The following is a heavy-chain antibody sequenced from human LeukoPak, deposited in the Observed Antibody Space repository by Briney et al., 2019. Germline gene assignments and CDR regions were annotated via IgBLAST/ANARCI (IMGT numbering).Heavy chain of an antibody. CDR1: GGSISSYY. CDR2: IYYSGST. D-gene: IGHD3-16*02. Sequence: SETLSLTCTGSGGSISSYYWSWIRQPPGKGLEWSGYIYYSGSTNYNPSLKSRVTISVDTSKNQFSLKLSSVTAADTAVYYCARWTALLSQQYYYYGMDVWGQGTTVTVSS. CDR3: ARWTALLSQQYYYYGMDV. J-gene: IGHJ6*02. V-gene: IGHV4-59*01.